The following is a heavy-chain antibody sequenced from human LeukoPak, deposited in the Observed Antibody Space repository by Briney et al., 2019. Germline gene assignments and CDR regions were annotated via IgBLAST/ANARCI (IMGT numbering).Heavy chain of an antibody. Sequence: PGGSLRLSCAASGFTFSSHSMNWVRQAPGKGLEWVSYISSSSSTIYYADSVKGRFTISRDNAKNSLYLQMNSLRAEDTAVYYCAKGSAGGRPYYFDYWGQGTLVPVSS. V-gene: IGHV3-48*01. CDR2: ISSSSSTI. CDR3: AKGSAGGRPYYFDY. CDR1: GFTFSSHS. D-gene: IGHD6-13*01. J-gene: IGHJ4*02.